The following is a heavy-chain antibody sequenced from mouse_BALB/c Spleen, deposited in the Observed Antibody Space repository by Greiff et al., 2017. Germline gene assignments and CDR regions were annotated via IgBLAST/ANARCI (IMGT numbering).Heavy chain of an antibody. Sequence: VQLQQSGAELVRPGALVKLSCKASGFNIKDYYMHWVKQRPEQGLEWIGWIDPENGNTIYDPKFQGKASITADTSSNTAYLQHSSLTSEDTAVYYCARRRYNVHWFAYWGQGTLVTVSA. CDR3: ARRRYNVHWFAY. CDR2: IDPENGNT. D-gene: IGHD2-14*01. V-gene: IGHV14-1*02. J-gene: IGHJ3*01. CDR1: GFNIKDYY.